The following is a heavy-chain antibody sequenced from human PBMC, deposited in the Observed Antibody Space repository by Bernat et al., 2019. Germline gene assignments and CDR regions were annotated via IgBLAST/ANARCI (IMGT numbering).Heavy chain of an antibody. D-gene: IGHD6-6*01. CDR1: GYTFTGYY. CDR2: INPNSGGT. J-gene: IGHJ4*02. V-gene: IGHV1-2*04. Sequence: QVQLVQSGAEVKKPGASVKVSCKASGYTFTGYYMHWVRQAPGQGLEWMGWINPNSGGTNYAQKCQGWVTMTRDTSISTAYMELSRLRSDDTAVYYCARDLSYSSSWGEYCFDYWGQGTLVTVSS. CDR3: ARDLSYSSSWGEYCFDY.